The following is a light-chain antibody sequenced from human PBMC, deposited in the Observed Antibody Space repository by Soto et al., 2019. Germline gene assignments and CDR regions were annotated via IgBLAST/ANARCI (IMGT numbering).Light chain of an antibody. CDR3: QQYGSSVWGT. Sequence: EIVLTQSPGTLSLSPGERATLCCRASQSVTSTYLAWYQQKPGQAPRLLIYGASSRATGIPDRFSGSGSGTDFTLTISRLEPEDFAVYYCQQYGSSVWGTFGQGTKLEIK. J-gene: IGKJ2*01. CDR1: QSVTSTY. V-gene: IGKV3-20*01. CDR2: GAS.